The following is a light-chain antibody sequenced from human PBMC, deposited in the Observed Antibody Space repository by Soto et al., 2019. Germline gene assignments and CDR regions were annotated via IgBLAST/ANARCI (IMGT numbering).Light chain of an antibody. CDR2: LEGSGSY. J-gene: IGLJ3*02. CDR1: SGHSTYI. Sequence: QLVLTHSSSASASLGSSVKFTCTLSSGHSTYIIAWHQQQPGKAPRYLMKLEGSGSYNKGSGVPDRLSGSSSGADRYLTISNLHFEDEADYYCQTWDSNSWVFGGGTKLTVL. CDR3: QTWDSNSWV. V-gene: IGLV4-60*02.